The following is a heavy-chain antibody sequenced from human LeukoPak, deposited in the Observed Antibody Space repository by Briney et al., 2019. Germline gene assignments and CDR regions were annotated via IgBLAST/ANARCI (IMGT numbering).Heavy chain of an antibody. CDR1: GFTASSYS. Sequence: GGSMRLASAVYGFTASSYSMNWVRQAPGKGLGWVSYFRSSSSSIYYADSVMGRFTISRDNGKNSLYLQMNSLRAEDTAVYYCASVERATNVDYWGQGTLVTVSS. D-gene: IGHD5-24*01. V-gene: IGHV3-48*01. CDR2: FRSSSSSI. CDR3: ASVERATNVDY. J-gene: IGHJ4*02.